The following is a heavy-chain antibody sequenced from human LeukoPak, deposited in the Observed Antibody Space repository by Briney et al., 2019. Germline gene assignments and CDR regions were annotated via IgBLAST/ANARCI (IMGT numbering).Heavy chain of an antibody. J-gene: IGHJ5*02. Sequence: PSETLSLTCAVYGGSFSGYYWSWIRQPPGKGLEWIGEINHSGSTNYNPSLKSRVTISVDTSKNQFSLKLSSVTAADTAVYYCAVSLGYCSSTSYGGGFDPWGQGTLVTVSS. CDR3: AVSLGYCSSTSYGGGFDP. CDR2: INHSGST. CDR1: GGSFSGYY. V-gene: IGHV4-34*01. D-gene: IGHD2-2*01.